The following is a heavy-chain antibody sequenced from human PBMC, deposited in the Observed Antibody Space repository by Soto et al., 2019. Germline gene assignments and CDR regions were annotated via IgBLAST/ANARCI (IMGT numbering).Heavy chain of an antibody. CDR3: ARGRRNDNSAYSPFDY. CDR2: ITADKGDR. CDR1: GYSFTSYS. V-gene: IGHV1-3*01. J-gene: IGHJ4*02. Sequence: GASVKVSCKASGYSFTSYSLQWVRQAPGQGLEWMGWITADKGDRAYSQKFQGRVTITRDTSANMAYMELSTLRSEDTAIYYCARGRRNDNSAYSPFDYWGKGTLVTVSS. D-gene: IGHD3-22*01.